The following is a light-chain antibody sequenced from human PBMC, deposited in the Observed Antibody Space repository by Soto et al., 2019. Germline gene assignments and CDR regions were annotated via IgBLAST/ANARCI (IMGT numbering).Light chain of an antibody. V-gene: IGKV3-15*01. CDR1: QSVSSN. CDR3: QQYNNWPRT. J-gene: IGKJ1*01. Sequence: DIVMTQSPATLSVSPGXRATLSCRASQSVSSNLAWYQQKPGQAPRLLIYGASTRATGIPARFSGSGSGTEFTLTISSLQSEDFAVYYCQQYNNWPRTFGQGTKVEIK. CDR2: GAS.